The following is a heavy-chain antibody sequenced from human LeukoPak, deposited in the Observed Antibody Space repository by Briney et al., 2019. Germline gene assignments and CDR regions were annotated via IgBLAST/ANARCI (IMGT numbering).Heavy chain of an antibody. CDR2: IYYSGST. Sequence: SGTLALTCTVSGCPISNSSYYWGRIRQPPGKGLEWIGSIYYSGSTYYNPSLKSRVTISVDTSKNQFTLKLSSVTAADTAVYYCARPSPVVRAAIGWFDPWGQGTLVTVSS. D-gene: IGHD2-2*02. J-gene: IGHJ5*02. CDR1: GCPISNSSYY. CDR3: ARPSPVVRAAIGWFDP. V-gene: IGHV4-39*06.